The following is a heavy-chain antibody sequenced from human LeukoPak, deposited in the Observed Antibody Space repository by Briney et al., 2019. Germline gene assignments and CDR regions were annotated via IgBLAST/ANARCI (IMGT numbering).Heavy chain of an antibody. V-gene: IGHV3-30*04. CDR2: ISYDGSNK. CDR1: GFTFSSYA. J-gene: IGHJ4*02. CDR3: ARGSKSYGDYIRSRIHYFDY. D-gene: IGHD4-17*01. Sequence: PGGSLRLSCAASGFTFSSYAMHWVRHPPGKGLEWVAVISYDGSNKYYADSVKGRFTISRDNSKNTLYLQMNSLRAEDTAVYYCARGSKSYGDYIRSRIHYFDYWGQGTLVTVSS.